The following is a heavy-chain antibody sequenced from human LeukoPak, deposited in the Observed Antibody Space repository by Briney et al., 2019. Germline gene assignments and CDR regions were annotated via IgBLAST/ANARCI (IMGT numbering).Heavy chain of an antibody. CDR1: GGSISTYY. D-gene: IGHD6-13*01. CDR2: IYNSGST. J-gene: IGHJ4*02. Sequence: PSETLSLTCTVSGGSISTYYWSWIRQPPGKGLEWIGYIYNSGSTNYNPSLKSRVTISVDTSKNQFSLELSSVTAADTAVYYCARENSNSWYLDYWGQGTLVTVSS. CDR3: ARENSNSWYLDY. V-gene: IGHV4-59*01.